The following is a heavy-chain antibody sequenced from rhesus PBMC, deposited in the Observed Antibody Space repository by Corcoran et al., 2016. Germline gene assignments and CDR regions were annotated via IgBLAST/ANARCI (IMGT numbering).Heavy chain of an antibody. V-gene: IGHV4-127*01. J-gene: IGHJ3*01. Sequence: QVQLQESGPGLVKPSETLSLTCAVSGYSISSGYGWGWIRQPPGKGLEWIGQIYGCSGSTYYNPSLKSRVTVSKDTSKNQFSLKLSSVTAADTAVYYCAAGVVIYDAFDFWGQGLRVTVSS. CDR2: IYGCSGST. CDR3: AAGVVIYDAFDF. D-gene: IGHD3-16*01. CDR1: GYSISSGYG.